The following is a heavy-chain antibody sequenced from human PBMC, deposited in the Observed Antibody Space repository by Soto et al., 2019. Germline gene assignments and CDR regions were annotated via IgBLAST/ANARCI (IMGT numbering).Heavy chain of an antibody. CDR1: GFTFSSYS. J-gene: IGHJ5*02. CDR3: ARLPEDYGDYGWWFDP. Sequence: EVQLVESGGGLVKPGGSLRLSCAASGFTFSSYSMNWVRQAPGKGLEWVSSISSSSSYIYYADSVKGRFTISRDNAKNSLYLQMNSLRAEDTAVYYCARLPEDYGDYGWWFDPWGQGTLVTVSS. D-gene: IGHD4-17*01. V-gene: IGHV3-21*01. CDR2: ISSSSSYI.